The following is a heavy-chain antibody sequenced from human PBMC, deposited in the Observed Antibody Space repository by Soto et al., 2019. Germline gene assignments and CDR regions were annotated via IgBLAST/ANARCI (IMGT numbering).Heavy chain of an antibody. Sequence: GGSLRLSCAASGFTFSSYGMHWVRQAPGKGLEWVAVISYDGSNKYYADSVKGRFTISRDNSKNTLYLQMNSLRAEDTAVYYCAKAPFLEWLNGMDVWGQGTTVTVSS. J-gene: IGHJ6*02. D-gene: IGHD3-3*01. CDR1: GFTFSSYG. V-gene: IGHV3-30*18. CDR3: AKAPFLEWLNGMDV. CDR2: ISYDGSNK.